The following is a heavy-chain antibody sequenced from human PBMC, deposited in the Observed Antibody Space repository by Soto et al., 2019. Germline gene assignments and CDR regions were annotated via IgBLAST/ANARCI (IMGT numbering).Heavy chain of an antibody. V-gene: IGHV4-59*01. CDR1: CHPITNSY. Sequence: PSETLSLTRTGSCHPITNSYWSWVRQPSEKGLDGFGHIYHTGIADYNPSLQSRVTLSVDTSTNQFSLKLTSVSAADTAVYYCARIPAYDSSGYSFEPEWYFDLWGRGTLVTVSS. CDR3: ARIPAYDSSGYSFEPEWYFDL. D-gene: IGHD3-22*01. J-gene: IGHJ2*01. CDR2: IYHTGIA.